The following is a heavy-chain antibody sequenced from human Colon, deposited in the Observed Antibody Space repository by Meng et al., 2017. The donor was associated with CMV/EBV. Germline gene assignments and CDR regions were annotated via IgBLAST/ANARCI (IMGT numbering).Heavy chain of an antibody. V-gene: IGHV3-64*01. D-gene: IGHD3-22*01. CDR1: GFTFSNYA. J-gene: IGHJ4*02. Sequence: VHLVGFGGGLVPPGGSLRLSCAASGFTFSNYAMHWVRQAPGKGLEYVSTISSNGDRTSYASSLKGRFTVSRDNSKNTLYLQMGSLRAEDTAVYYCARENYHYDGSGYLGYWGQGTLVTVSS. CDR2: ISSNGDRT. CDR3: ARENYHYDGSGYLGY.